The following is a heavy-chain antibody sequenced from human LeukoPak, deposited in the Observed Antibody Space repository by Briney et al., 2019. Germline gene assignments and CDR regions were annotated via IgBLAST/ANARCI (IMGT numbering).Heavy chain of an antibody. V-gene: IGHV1-2*02. CDR2: INPNSGGT. CDR1: GYTFTGYY. J-gene: IGHJ4*02. D-gene: IGHD2-8*01. CDR3: ARRAQGGGVRDYFDY. Sequence: GASVKVSCKASGYTFTGYYMQWVRQAPGQGLEWMGWINPNSGGTNYAQKFQGRVTMTRDTSISTAYMELSRLRSDDTAVYYCARRAQGGGVRDYFDYWGQGTLVTVSS.